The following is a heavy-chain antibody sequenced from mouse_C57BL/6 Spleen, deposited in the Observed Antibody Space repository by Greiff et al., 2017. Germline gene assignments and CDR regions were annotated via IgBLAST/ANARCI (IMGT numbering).Heavy chain of an antibody. D-gene: IGHD1-1*01. CDR2: IYPGSGNT. CDR3: AVITTVVAGDY. CDR1: GYTFTDYY. V-gene: IGHV1-76*01. Sequence: VQLQQSGAELVRPGASVKLSCKASGYTFTDYYINWVKQRPGQGLEWIARIYPGSGNTYYNEKFKGKATLTAEKSSSTAYMQLSSLTSEDSAVYCCAVITTVVAGDYWGQGTTLTVSS. J-gene: IGHJ2*01.